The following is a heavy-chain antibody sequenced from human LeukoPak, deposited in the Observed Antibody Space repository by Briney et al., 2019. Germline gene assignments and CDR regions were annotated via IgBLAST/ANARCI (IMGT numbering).Heavy chain of an antibody. CDR3: ARDLDSYGSY. D-gene: IGHD5-18*01. J-gene: IGHJ4*02. V-gene: IGHV3-53*01. CDR2: IYSDGST. CDR1: GGSISSYY. Sequence: ETLSLTCTVSGGSISSYYWSWVRQAPGKGLEWVSVIYSDGSTYYADSVKGRFTISRDNSKNTLYLQMNSLRAEDTAVYYCARDLDSYGSYWGQGTLVTVSS.